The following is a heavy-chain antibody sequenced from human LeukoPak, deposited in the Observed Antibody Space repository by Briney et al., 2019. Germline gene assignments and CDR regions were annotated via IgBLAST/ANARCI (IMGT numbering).Heavy chain of an antibody. V-gene: IGHV4-59*01. CDR1: GGSISSYY. D-gene: IGHD2-2*01. Sequence: SETLSLTCSVSGGSISSYYWSWIRQPPGKGLEWIGYIYYSGSTNYNPSLKSRVTISVDTSKNQFSLKLSSVTAADTAAYYCARGSPIVVVPAANWFDPWGQGTLVTVSS. J-gene: IGHJ5*02. CDR2: IYYSGST. CDR3: ARGSPIVVVPAANWFDP.